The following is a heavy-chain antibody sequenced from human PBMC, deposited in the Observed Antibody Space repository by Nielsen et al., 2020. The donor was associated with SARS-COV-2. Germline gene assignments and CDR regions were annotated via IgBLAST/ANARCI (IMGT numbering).Heavy chain of an antibody. D-gene: IGHD2-15*01. CDR2: IWYDGSNK. Sequence: GGSLRLSCAASGFTFSSYGMHWVRQAPGKGLEWVAVIWYDGSNKYYADSVKGRFTISRDNSKNTLYLQMNSLRAEDTAVYYCARRGYCSGGSCSDYYYGMDVWGQGTTVTVSS. V-gene: IGHV3-33*01. J-gene: IGHJ6*02. CDR3: ARRGYCSGGSCSDYYYGMDV. CDR1: GFTFSSYG.